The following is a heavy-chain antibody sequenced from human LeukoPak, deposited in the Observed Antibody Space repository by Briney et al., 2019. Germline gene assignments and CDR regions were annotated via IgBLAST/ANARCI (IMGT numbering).Heavy chain of an antibody. Sequence: SVKVSCTASGGTFSSYAISWVRQAPGQGLEWMGGIIPIFGTANYAQKFQGRVTITADESTSTAYMELSSLRSDDTAVYYCARDGAAAGNDYWGQGTLVTVSS. J-gene: IGHJ4*02. D-gene: IGHD6-13*01. V-gene: IGHV1-69*13. CDR2: IIPIFGTA. CDR3: ARDGAAAGNDY. CDR1: GGTFSSYA.